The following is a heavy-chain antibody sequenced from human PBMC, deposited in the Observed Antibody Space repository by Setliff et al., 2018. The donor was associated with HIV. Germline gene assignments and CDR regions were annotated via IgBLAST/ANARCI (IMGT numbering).Heavy chain of an antibody. CDR2: IYHRGST. D-gene: IGHD2-21*02. Sequence: PSETLSLTCNVSGGSFIGSSFQSTWIRQAPGRGLEWIGSIYHRGSTHHNPSLKSRVTFSVDTSKNQFSLKLSSVTAADTAVYYCATATAYGQFDFWGQGTLVTVSS. V-gene: IGHV4-39*07. CDR3: ATATAYGQFDF. CDR1: GGSFIGSSFQ. J-gene: IGHJ4*02.